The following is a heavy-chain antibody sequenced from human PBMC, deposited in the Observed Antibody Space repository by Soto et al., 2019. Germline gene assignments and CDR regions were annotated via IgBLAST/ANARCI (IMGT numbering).Heavy chain of an antibody. CDR3: ATNGKWFGKLLFNDAFDI. CDR2: FDPEDGET. D-gene: IGHD3-10*01. Sequence: ASVKVSCKVSGYTLTELSMHWVRHAPGKGLEWMGGFDPEDGETIYAQKFQGRVTMTEDTSTDTAYMELSSLRSEDTAVYYCATNGKWFGKLLFNDAFDIWGQGTMVTVSS. CDR1: GYTLTELS. J-gene: IGHJ3*02. V-gene: IGHV1-24*01.